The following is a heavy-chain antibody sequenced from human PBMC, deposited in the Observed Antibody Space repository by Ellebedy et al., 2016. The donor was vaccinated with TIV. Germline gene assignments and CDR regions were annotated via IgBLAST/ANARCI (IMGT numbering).Heavy chain of an antibody. J-gene: IGHJ4*02. D-gene: IGHD1-26*01. Sequence: PGGSLRLSCAASGFTFSSYAMSWVRQAPGKGLEWVSAISGSGGSTYYADSVKDRFTISRDNSKNTLYLQMNSLRAEDTAVYYCAKDSGWDSTHYFDYWGQGTLVTVSS. V-gene: IGHV3-23*01. CDR1: GFTFSSYA. CDR2: ISGSGGST. CDR3: AKDSGWDSTHYFDY.